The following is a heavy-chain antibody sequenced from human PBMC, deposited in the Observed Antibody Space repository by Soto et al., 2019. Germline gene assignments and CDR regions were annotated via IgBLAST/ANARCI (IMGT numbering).Heavy chain of an antibody. CDR3: ARWVSGSYSKRFDY. CDR1: GGSVSSGSYY. D-gene: IGHD3-10*01. J-gene: IGHJ4*02. CDR2: IYYSGSS. Sequence: PSETLSLTCTVSGGSVSSGSYYWSWIRQPPGKGLEWIGYIYYSGSSNYNPSLKSRVTISVDTSKNQFSLKLSSVTAADTAVYYCARWVSGSYSKRFDYWGQGTLVTVSS. V-gene: IGHV4-61*01.